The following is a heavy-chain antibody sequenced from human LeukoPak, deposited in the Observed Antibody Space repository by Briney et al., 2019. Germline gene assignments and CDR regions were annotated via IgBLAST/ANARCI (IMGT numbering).Heavy chain of an antibody. CDR1: GISISRYY. D-gene: IGHD3-3*01. J-gene: IGHJ6*04. CDR2: IYASGSL. V-gene: IGHV4-4*07. Sequence: SETLSLTCSVSGISISRYYWSWIRQPAGKGLEWIGRIYASGSLTYNPSLKSRATLSMDMSKNEFSLKMTSVTAADTAVYYCASTYFDYWTGSPSSDVWGKGTTVIVSS. CDR3: ASTYFDYWTGSPSSDV.